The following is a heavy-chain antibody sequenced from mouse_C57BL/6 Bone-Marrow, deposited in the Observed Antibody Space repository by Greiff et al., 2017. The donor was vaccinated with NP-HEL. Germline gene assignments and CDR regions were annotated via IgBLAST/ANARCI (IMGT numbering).Heavy chain of an antibody. Sequence: EVQLQQSGPELVKPGASVKISCKASGYTFTDYYMNWVKQSHGKSLEWIGDINPNNGGTSYNQKFKGKATLTVDKSSSTAYMELRSLTSEDSAVYYCAREGGVTTVVEGAWFAYWGQGTLVTVSA. CDR3: AREGGVTTVVEGAWFAY. CDR2: INPNNGGT. V-gene: IGHV1-26*01. D-gene: IGHD1-1*01. J-gene: IGHJ3*01. CDR1: GYTFTDYY.